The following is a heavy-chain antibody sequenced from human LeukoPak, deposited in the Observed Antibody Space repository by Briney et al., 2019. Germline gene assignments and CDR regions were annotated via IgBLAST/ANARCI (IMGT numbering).Heavy chain of an antibody. V-gene: IGHV3-66*01. CDR3: ARDLYYHDAFDI. Sequence: GGSLRLSCAASGFTVSSNYMSWVRQAPGKGLKWVSVIYSGGSTYYADSVKGRFTISRDNSKNTLYLQMNSLRAEDTAVYYCARDLYYHDAFDIWGQGTMVTVSS. J-gene: IGHJ3*02. CDR2: IYSGGST. CDR1: GFTVSSNY. D-gene: IGHD3-10*01.